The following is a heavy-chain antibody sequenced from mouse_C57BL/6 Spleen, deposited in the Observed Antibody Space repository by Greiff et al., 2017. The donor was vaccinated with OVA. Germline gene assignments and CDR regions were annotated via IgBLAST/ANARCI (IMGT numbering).Heavy chain of an antibody. V-gene: IGHV5-17*01. J-gene: IGHJ2*01. Sequence: EVKLVESGGGLVKPGGSLKLSCAASGFTFSDYGMHWVRQAPEKGLEWVAYISSGSSTIYYAETVKGRFTISRDNAKNTLFLQMTSLRSEDTAMYYCARRAQANYFDYWGQGTTLTVSS. CDR3: ARRAQANYFDY. CDR2: ISSGSSTI. CDR1: GFTFSDYG. D-gene: IGHD3-2*02.